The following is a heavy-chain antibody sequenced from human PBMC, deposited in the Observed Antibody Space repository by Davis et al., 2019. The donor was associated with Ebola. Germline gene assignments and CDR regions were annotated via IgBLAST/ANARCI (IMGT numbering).Heavy chain of an antibody. CDR2: ICSSAKYI. J-gene: IGHJ6*04. CDR1: VITFTSYA. Sequence: GESLKISCTDSVITFTSYAMTWVRQAPGKGLEWVSSICSSAKYIYYADSAKGRFTISRDNAKNSLYLQMNSLRAEDTAVYYCVRDTYYYYNTMDVWGKGTAVTVSS. CDR3: VRDTYYYYNTMDV. V-gene: IGHV3-21*01.